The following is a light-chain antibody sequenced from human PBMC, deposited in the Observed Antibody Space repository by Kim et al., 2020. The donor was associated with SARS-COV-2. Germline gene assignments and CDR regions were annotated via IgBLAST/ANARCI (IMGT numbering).Light chain of an antibody. V-gene: IGKV1-12*01. CDR3: QQANTFPLA. CDR2: GGS. J-gene: IGKJ4*01. Sequence: ASVGASVTITCRASQDISSWLGWYQQTPGKAPKLLIYGGSTLQGGVPSRFSGGGSGTYFTLTISSLQPEDFATYYCQQANTFPLAFGGGTKVDIK. CDR1: QDISSW.